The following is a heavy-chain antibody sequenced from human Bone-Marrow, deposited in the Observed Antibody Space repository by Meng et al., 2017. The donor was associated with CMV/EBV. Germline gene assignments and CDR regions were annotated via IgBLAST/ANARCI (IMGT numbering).Heavy chain of an antibody. CDR1: GPIFSSSG. J-gene: IGHJ4*02. V-gene: IGHV3-30*02. CDR2: IRYDGSGK. CDR3: AKMADYGDYGKN. D-gene: IGHD4-17*01. Sequence: GESLKISCVASGPIFSSSGMHWVRQAPGKGLEWVAFIRYDGSGKFYVDSVKGRFTISRDNSRNTLYLQMNSLRAEDTAVYYCAKMADYGDYGKNWGQGTLVTVSS.